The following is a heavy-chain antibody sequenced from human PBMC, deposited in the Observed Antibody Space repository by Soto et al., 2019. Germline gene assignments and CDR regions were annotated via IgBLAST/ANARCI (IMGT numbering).Heavy chain of an antibody. D-gene: IGHD2-15*01. J-gene: IGHJ4*02. V-gene: IGHV4-59*01. Sequence: SETLSLTCTVSGALIDGFYWTWMRQAPGKGLEWIGCVRYSGTTIYNPSLKSRVTISVDTADNQFSLNLMSVTTADTAVYYCARGCEFFDFWGQGTLVTVSS. CDR3: ARGCEFFDF. CDR1: GALIDGFY. CDR2: VRYSGTT.